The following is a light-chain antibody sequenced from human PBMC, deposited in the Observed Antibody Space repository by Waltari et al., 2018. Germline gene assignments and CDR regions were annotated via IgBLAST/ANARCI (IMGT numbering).Light chain of an antibody. CDR3: QQYYSTPRT. V-gene: IGKV4-1*01. CDR1: QSCLYSYNNSNY. J-gene: IGKJ2*01. Sequence: DIVMTQSSDFLAVPLGERASNNCKSSQSCLYSYNNSNYLAWYQQKPGQPPKLLIYGASTRETGVPDRFSGSGSGTDFTLTISSLQAEDVAVYYCQQYYSTPRTFGQGTKLEIK. CDR2: GAS.